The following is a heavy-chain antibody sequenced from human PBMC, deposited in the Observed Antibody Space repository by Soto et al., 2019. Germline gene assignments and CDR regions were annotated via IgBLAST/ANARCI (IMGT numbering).Heavy chain of an antibody. J-gene: IGHJ4*02. V-gene: IGHV1-58*01. CDR2: IVAGSGNT. D-gene: IGHD4-17*01. CDR3: AADLLPTVTPEFY. Sequence: ASVKVSCKASGFTFTSSAVQWVRQARGQRLEWIGWIVAGSGNTNYAQKFQERVTITRDMSTSTAYMELSSLRSEDTAVYYCAADLLPTVTPEFYWGQGTLVTVS. CDR1: GFTFTSSA.